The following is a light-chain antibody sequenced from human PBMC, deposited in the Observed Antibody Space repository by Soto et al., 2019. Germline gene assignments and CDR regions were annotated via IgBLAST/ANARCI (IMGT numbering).Light chain of an antibody. V-gene: IGLV2-8*01. CDR3: CSYAGSKHFA. J-gene: IGLJ1*01. CDR2: EVS. Sequence: QSALTQPPSASGSPGESVTISCTGTSSDVGGFNFVSWYQQHPGKVPKLVIYEVSKRPSGVPDRFSGSKSGDTASLTVSGLQPEDEADYYCCSYAGSKHFAFGSGTKVTVL. CDR1: SSDVGGFNF.